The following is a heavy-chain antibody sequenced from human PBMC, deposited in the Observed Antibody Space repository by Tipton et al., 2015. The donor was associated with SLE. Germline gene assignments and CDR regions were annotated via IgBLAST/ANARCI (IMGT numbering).Heavy chain of an antibody. Sequence: TLSLTCAVYGGSSSGYYWSWIRQSPGKALEWIGDIHDSGSSNYNPSLKSRVSISVDTSKNQISLKLNSVTAADTAVYYCARGRVDYIRGTYRPSSFDYWGQGTQVTVSS. J-gene: IGHJ4*02. CDR3: ARGRVDYIRGTYRPSSFDY. CDR1: GGSSSGYY. V-gene: IGHV4-34*01. D-gene: IGHD3-16*02. CDR2: IHDSGSS.